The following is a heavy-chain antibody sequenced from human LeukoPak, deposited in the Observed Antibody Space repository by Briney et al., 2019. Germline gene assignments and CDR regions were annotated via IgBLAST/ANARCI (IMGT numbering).Heavy chain of an antibody. V-gene: IGHV4-39*01. J-gene: IGHJ4*02. CDR2: IYYSGST. CDR1: DGSISSSSYY. D-gene: IGHD3-3*01. CDR3: ASLGYYDFWSGYYALFDY. Sequence: SETLSLTCTDSDGSISSSSYYWGWIRQPPGKGLEGIGSIYYSGSTYYNPSLKSRVTISVDTSKNQFSLKLSSVTAADTAVYYCASLGYYDFWSGYYALFDYWGQGTLVTVPS.